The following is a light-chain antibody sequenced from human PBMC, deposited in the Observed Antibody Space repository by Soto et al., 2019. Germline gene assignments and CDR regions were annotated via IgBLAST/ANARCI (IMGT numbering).Light chain of an antibody. J-gene: IGKJ2*01. CDR3: QQYGSSPYT. CDR1: QSVSSNY. CDR2: GAS. Sequence: IVLTQSPGTLSSSPGERATLSCRASQSVSSNYLAWYQQQPGQAGRLLIYGASNRATAIADRFSGSGSATDFTLNISRVDPEDFAVYYCQQYGSSPYTFGQGTRLDI. V-gene: IGKV3-20*01.